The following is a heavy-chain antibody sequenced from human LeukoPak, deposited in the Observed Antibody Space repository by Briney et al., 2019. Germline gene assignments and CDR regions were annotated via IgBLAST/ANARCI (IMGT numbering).Heavy chain of an antibody. CDR1: GFTFSSYW. J-gene: IGHJ3*02. Sequence: EPGGSLRLSCAAPGFTFSSYWMSWVRQAPGKGLEWVANIKQDGSEKYYVDSVKGRFTTSRDNAKNSLYLQMNSLRAEDTAVYYCARCIAARPGAFDIWGQGTMVTVSS. V-gene: IGHV3-7*01. CDR3: ARCIAARPGAFDI. D-gene: IGHD6-6*01. CDR2: IKQDGSEK.